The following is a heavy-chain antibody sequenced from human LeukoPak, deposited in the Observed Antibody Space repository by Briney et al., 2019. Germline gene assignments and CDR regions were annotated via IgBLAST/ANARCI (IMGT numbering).Heavy chain of an antibody. CDR3: ARTLVPAAIPGYYYYYMDV. J-gene: IGHJ6*03. V-gene: IGHV3-30-3*01. CDR2: ISYDGSNK. D-gene: IGHD2-2*02. Sequence: GGSLRLSCAASGFTFSSYAMHWVRQAPGKGLEWVAVISYDGSNKYYADSVKGRFTISRDNSKNTLYLQMNSLRAEDTAVYYCARTLVPAAIPGYYYYYMDVWGKGTTVTVSS. CDR1: GFTFSSYA.